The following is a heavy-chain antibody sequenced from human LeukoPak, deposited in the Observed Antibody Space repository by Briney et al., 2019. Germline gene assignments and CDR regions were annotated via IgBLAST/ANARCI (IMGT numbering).Heavy chain of an antibody. Sequence: GGSLRLSCAASGFIFSDYYMNWIRQAPGKGLEWVLYISNSGTTVYYADSVKGRFTVSRDNAKNSLYLQMNSLRAEDTAVYYCAREWRDGMDVWGQGTTVTVSS. CDR3: AREWRDGMDV. J-gene: IGHJ6*02. V-gene: IGHV3-11*01. CDR1: GFIFSDYY. CDR2: ISNSGTTV. D-gene: IGHD3-3*01.